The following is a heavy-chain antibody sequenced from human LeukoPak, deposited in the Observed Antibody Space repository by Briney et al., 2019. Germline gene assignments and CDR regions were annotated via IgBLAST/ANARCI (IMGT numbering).Heavy chain of an antibody. V-gene: IGHV3-7*03. D-gene: IGHD6-13*01. CDR3: AKDVRRSSNWYDADY. CDR1: GFTFSSYW. CDR2: IKDDGTEK. J-gene: IGHJ4*02. Sequence: GGSLRLSCAASGFTFSSYWMSWVRQAPGKGLEWVANIKDDGTEKYYVDSMKGRFTISRDNAKNSLYLQMNSLRAEDTAVYYCAKDVRRSSNWYDADYWRQGTLVTVS.